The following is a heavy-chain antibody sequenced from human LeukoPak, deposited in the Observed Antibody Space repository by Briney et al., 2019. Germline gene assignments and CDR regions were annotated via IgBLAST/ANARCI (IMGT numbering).Heavy chain of an antibody. CDR3: ARAGHYYYGSSPAPDY. D-gene: IGHD3-22*01. CDR2: ISAYNGNT. J-gene: IGHJ4*02. CDR1: GYTFTSYG. V-gene: IGHV1-18*01. Sequence: ASVKVSCKASGYTFTSYGISWVRQAPGQGLEWMGWISAYNGNTNYAQKLQGRVTMTTDTSTSTAYMELRSLRSDDTAVYYCARAGHYYYGSSPAPDYWGQGTLVTVSS.